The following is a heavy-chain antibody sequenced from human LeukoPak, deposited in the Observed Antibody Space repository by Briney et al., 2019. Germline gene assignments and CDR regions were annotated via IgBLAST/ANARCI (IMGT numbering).Heavy chain of an antibody. CDR2: MNPNSGNT. J-gene: IGHJ3*02. D-gene: IGHD3-9*01. Sequence: ASVKVSCKAYGYTFTSYDINWVRQATGQGLEWMGWMNPNSGNTGYAQKFQGRVTRTRNTSISTAYMELSSLRSEDTAVYYCARGLMYYDILTGYIRGAFDIWCQGTMVTVSS. CDR1: GYTFTSYD. V-gene: IGHV1-8*01. CDR3: ARGLMYYDILTGYIRGAFDI.